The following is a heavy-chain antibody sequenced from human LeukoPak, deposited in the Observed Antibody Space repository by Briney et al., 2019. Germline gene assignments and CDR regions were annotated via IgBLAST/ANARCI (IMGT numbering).Heavy chain of an antibody. CDR3: ARDPYSGSYPEDY. CDR1: GGTLSSYA. CDR2: IIPIFGTA. J-gene: IGHJ4*02. D-gene: IGHD1-26*01. Sequence: GASVKVSCKASGGTLSSYAISWVRQAPGQGLEWMGGIIPIFGTANYAQKFQGRVTITTDESTSTAYMELSSLRSEDTAVYYCARDPYSGSYPEDYWGQGTLVTVSS. V-gene: IGHV1-69*05.